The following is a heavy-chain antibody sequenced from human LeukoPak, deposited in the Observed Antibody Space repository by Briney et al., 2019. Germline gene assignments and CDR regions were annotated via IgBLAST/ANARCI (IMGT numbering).Heavy chain of an antibody. CDR1: GFDFNDYW. Sequence: PGGSLRLSCAASGFDFNDYWMSWVRQAPGKGLEWVANIKEHGSEKYYLESVKGRFTISRDNARNSLYLQMNSLRAEDTAVYYCARLPLTERRHFDYWGQGTLVTVSS. D-gene: IGHD5-24*01. V-gene: IGHV3-7*05. CDR3: ARLPLTERRHFDY. CDR2: IKEHGSEK. J-gene: IGHJ4*02.